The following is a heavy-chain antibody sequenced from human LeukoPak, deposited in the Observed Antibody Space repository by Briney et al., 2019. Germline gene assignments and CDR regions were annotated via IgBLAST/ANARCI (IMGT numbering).Heavy chain of an antibody. V-gene: IGHV3-9*03. CDR2: ISWNSGSI. J-gene: IGHJ6*03. D-gene: IGHD1-26*01. CDR1: GFTFDDYA. Sequence: PGGSLRLSCAASGFTFDDYAMHWVRQAPGKGLEWVSGISWNSGSIGYADSVKGRFTISRDNAKSSLYLQMNSLRTEDMTFYYCAKAVGATYNYMHVGANGTTVTVSS. CDR3: AKAVGATYNYMHV.